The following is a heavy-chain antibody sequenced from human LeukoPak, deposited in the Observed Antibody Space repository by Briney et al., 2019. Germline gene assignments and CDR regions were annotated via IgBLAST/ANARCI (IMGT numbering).Heavy chain of an antibody. CDR2: MNPNSGNT. CDR3: ARGGGYSYDYGMDV. Sequence: VASVKVSCKASRYTFTSYDINWVRQATGQGLEWMGWMNPNSGNTGYAQKFQGRVTMTRNTSISTAYMELSSLRSEDTAVYYCARGGGYSYDYGMDVWGQGTTVTVSS. CDR1: RYTFTSYD. J-gene: IGHJ6*02. D-gene: IGHD5-18*01. V-gene: IGHV1-8*01.